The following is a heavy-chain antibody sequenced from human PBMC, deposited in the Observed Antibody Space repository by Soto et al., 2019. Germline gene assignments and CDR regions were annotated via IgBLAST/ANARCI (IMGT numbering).Heavy chain of an antibody. CDR2: IWYDGSNK. J-gene: IGHJ4*02. Sequence: QVQLVESGGGVVQPGRSLRLSCAASGFTFSSYGMHWVRQAPGKGLEWVAVIWYDGSNKYYADSVKGRFTISRDNSKNTLCLQRNSLRAEDTAVYYCARDGYCSGGSCYSVPVFDYWGQGTLVTVSS. V-gene: IGHV3-33*01. CDR1: GFTFSSYG. D-gene: IGHD2-15*01. CDR3: ARDGYCSGGSCYSVPVFDY.